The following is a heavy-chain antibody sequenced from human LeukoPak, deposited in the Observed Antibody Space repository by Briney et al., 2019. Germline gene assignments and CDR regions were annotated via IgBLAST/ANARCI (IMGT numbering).Heavy chain of an antibody. Sequence: SETESLTCAVYGGSFSGYYWSWVRQPPGKGLEWIGEINHSGSTNYNPSLKSRVTISVDTSKNQFSLKLSSVTAADTAVYYCARGVSHRYYDSSGPSEPWGQGTLVTVSS. CDR1: GGSFSGYY. CDR2: INHSGST. CDR3: ARGVSHRYYDSSGPSEP. D-gene: IGHD3-22*01. J-gene: IGHJ5*02. V-gene: IGHV4-34*01.